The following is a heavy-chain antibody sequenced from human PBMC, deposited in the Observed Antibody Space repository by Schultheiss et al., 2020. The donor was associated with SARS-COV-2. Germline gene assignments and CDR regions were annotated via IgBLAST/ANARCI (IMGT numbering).Heavy chain of an antibody. CDR2: ISGSGGST. D-gene: IGHD3-10*01. V-gene: IGHV3-23*01. J-gene: IGHJ6*02. Sequence: GGSLRLSCAASGFTFSNYAMSWVRQAPGKGLEWVSAISGSGGSTYYADSVKGRFTISRDNSKNTLYVQMNSLRAEDTAVYYCAKDRGYYGSRSGGMDVWGQGTTVTVSS. CDR1: GFTFSNYA. CDR3: AKDRGYYGSRSGGMDV.